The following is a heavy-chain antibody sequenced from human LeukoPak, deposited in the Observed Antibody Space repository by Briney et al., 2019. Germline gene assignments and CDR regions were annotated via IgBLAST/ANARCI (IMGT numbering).Heavy chain of an antibody. Sequence: PGGSLRLSCAASGFTFSSYSVNWVRQAPGKGLEWVSSISSSSSYIYYADSVKGRFTISRDNAKNSLYLQMNSLRAEDTAVYFCAKVEQNSSYYTGGSFDFWGQGTMVTVSS. J-gene: IGHJ3*01. D-gene: IGHD1-26*01. CDR2: ISSSSSYI. CDR1: GFTFSSYS. V-gene: IGHV3-21*01. CDR3: AKVEQNSSYYTGGSFDF.